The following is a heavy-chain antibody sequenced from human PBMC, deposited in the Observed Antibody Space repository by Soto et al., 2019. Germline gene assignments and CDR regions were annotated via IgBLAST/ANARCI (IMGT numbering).Heavy chain of an antibody. Sequence: ASVKVSCKASGHTFTGYYMHWVRQAPGQGLEWMGWINPNSGGTNYAQKFQGRVTMTRDTSISTAYMELSRLRSDDTAVYYCAGNAELYYYDSSGYSSWGQGTLVTVSS. CDR2: INPNSGGT. CDR3: AGNAELYYYDSSGYSS. CDR1: GHTFTGYY. J-gene: IGHJ4*02. V-gene: IGHV1-2*02. D-gene: IGHD3-22*01.